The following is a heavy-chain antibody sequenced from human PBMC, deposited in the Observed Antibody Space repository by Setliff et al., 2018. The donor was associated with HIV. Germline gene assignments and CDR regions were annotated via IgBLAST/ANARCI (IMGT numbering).Heavy chain of an antibody. CDR3: ASEAGASSGWFGY. V-gene: IGHV3-11*04. CDR1: GFTFSHYY. CDR2: ISGSGTTI. D-gene: IGHD6-19*01. J-gene: IGHJ5*01. Sequence: PGGSLRLSCAASGFTFSHYYMSWIRQAPGKGLQWVSDISGSGTTIYYADSVKGRFTISRDNAKNSLYLQMNSLRAEDTAVYYCASEAGASSGWFGYWGQGTLVTVSS.